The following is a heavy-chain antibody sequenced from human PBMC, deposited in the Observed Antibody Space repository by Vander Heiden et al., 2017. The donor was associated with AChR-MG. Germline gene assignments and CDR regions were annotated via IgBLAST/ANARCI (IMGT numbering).Heavy chain of an antibody. J-gene: IGHJ5*02. CDR1: GASISSGAYY. V-gene: IGHV4-31*03. CDR2: LHYSGST. Sequence: QVQLQESGPGLVTPSQTLSPTCTVSGASISSGAYYWSWIRQHPGRGLEWLGYLHYSGSTYYSPSLKSRVTISVDTSKNQFSLKLISEAAADTAGYCCARVLGYYRSGNYYGGGWCDPWGQGTRVTVSS. CDR3: ARVLGYYRSGNYYGGGWCDP. D-gene: IGHD3-10*01.